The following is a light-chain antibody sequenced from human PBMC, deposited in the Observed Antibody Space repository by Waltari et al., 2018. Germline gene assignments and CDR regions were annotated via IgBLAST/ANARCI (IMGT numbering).Light chain of an antibody. J-gene: IGKJ2*01. Sequence: EIVLTQSPATLSLSPGERSSLSCRASQSISSYLAWYQQKPGQAPRLLIYDASTRATGIPARFSGSGSGTDFTLIISSLQAEDVAVYFCQHYSNTPYTFGQGTKLEIK. CDR1: QSISSY. CDR2: DAS. CDR3: QHYSNTPYT. V-gene: IGKV3-11*01.